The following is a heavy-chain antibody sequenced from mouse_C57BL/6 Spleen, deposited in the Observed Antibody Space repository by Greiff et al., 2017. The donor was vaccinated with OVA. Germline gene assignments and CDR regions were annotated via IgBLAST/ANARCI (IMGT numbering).Heavy chain of an antibody. CDR1: GYTFTSYW. D-gene: IGHD2-1*01. Sequence: QVQLQQPGAELVKPGASVKLSCKASGYTFTSYWMHWVKQRPGQGLEWIGMIHPNSGSTNYNEKFKSKATLTVDKSSSTASMQLSSLPSEDTAVYSCTRNLLSLAYWGQGTTLTVSS. J-gene: IGHJ2*01. CDR2: IHPNSGST. CDR3: TRNLLSLAY. V-gene: IGHV1-64*01.